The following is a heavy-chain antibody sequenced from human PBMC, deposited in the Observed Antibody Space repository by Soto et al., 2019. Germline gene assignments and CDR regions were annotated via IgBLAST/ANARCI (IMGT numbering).Heavy chain of an antibody. CDR1: GFTVSSSNY. Sequence: EVQLVESGGGLIQPGGSLRLSCVVSGFTVSSSNYMSWVRQAPGKGLEWGSVIYPADTTFYADSVKGRFTISRDNAKNALYLQMNGLRAEDTAVYYCHGYGYWGQGTLVTVSS. D-gene: IGHD5-12*01. CDR3: HGYGY. CDR2: IYPADTT. V-gene: IGHV3-53*01. J-gene: IGHJ4*02.